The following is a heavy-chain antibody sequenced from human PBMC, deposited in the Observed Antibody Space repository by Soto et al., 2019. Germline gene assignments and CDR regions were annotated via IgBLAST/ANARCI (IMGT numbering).Heavy chain of an antibody. Sequence: SETLSLTCTVSGGSISSYYWSWIRQPAGKGLEWIGRIYTSGSTNYNPSLKSRVTMSVDTSKNQFSPKLSSVTAADTAVYYCARDGLYSSSPEFDYWGQGTLVTVSS. CDR3: ARDGLYSSSPEFDY. V-gene: IGHV4-4*07. J-gene: IGHJ4*02. CDR1: GGSISSYY. D-gene: IGHD6-6*01. CDR2: IYTSGST.